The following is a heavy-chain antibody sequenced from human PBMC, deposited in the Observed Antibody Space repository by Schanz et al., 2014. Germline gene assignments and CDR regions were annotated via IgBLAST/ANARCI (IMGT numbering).Heavy chain of an antibody. CDR3: ARGRGFYDY. Sequence: QVQLVQSAAEVKKPGTSVKVSCKTSGYTFTSHGISWVRQAPGQGLEWMGKIIPVLNIATYAQRFQGRVSITADTSTNTAYMELSSLTSEDTAVHYCARGRGFYDYWGQGTLVTVSS. D-gene: IGHD3-10*01. J-gene: IGHJ4*02. CDR2: IIPVLNIA. V-gene: IGHV1-69*02. CDR1: GYTFTSHG.